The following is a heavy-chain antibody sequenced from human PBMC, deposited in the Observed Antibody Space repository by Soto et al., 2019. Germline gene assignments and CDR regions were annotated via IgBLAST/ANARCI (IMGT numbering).Heavy chain of an antibody. V-gene: IGHV1-3*01. CDR3: ARGGLWLGTRGAFDI. CDR1: GYTFTSYA. Sequence: ASVKVSCKASGYTFTSYAMHWVRQAPGQRLEWMGWINAGNGNTKYSQKFQGRVTITRDTSASTAYMELSSLRSEDTAVYYCARGGLWLGTRGAFDIRGQGTMVT. D-gene: IGHD5-18*01. CDR2: INAGNGNT. J-gene: IGHJ3*02.